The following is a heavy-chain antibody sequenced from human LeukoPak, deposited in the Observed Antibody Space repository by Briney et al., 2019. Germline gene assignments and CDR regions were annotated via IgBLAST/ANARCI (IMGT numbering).Heavy chain of an antibody. Sequence: GGSLRLSCAASGFTFSNYAMNWVRQAPGKGLEWVAVIWSDGTEKYYADSVKGRFAISRDDSNKMVYLQMNSLRVEDTAVYYCAKDIERGFDYTNSLDYWGQGTLVTVSS. CDR2: IWSDGTEK. CDR1: GFTFSNYA. V-gene: IGHV3-33*06. D-gene: IGHD4-11*01. J-gene: IGHJ4*02. CDR3: AKDIERGFDYTNSLDY.